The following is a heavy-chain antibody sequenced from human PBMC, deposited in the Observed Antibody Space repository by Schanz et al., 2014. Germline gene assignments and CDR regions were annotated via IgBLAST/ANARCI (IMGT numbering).Heavy chain of an antibody. D-gene: IGHD1-26*01. CDR3: ARYTGAYFDY. CDR2: IYTSGST. J-gene: IGHJ4*02. V-gene: IGHV4-4*07. Sequence: QVQLQESGPGLVKPSETLSLTCTVSGGSISTYYWSWIRQPAGKGLEWIGRIYTSGSTNYNPSQSTGAAMLEDTSKTQFSRSLSSVTAADTAVYYCARYTGAYFDYWGQGTLVTVSS. CDR1: GGSISTYY.